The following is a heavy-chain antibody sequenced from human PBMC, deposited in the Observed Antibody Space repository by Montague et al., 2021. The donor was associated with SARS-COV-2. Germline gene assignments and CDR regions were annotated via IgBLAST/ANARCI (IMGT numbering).Heavy chain of an antibody. D-gene: IGHD7-27*01. CDR1: GDSVSSDSVA. V-gene: IGHV6-1*01. CDR3: ARVKWGGHTRRTFDI. CDR2: TYYRSRWYN. Sequence: CAISGDSVSSDSVAWNWIRQSPSRGLEWLGRTYYRSRWYNDYAVSVKSRIIINPHTSENQFSLHLNSVTPEDTAVYYCARVKWGGHTRRTFDIWGQGTMVTVSS. J-gene: IGHJ3*02.